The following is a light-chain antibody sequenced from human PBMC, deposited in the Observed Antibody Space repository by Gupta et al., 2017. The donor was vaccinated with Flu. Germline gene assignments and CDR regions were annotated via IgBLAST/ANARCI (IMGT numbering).Light chain of an antibody. V-gene: IGKV2-28*01. Sequence: PVTPGEPAAISCRSSQSLLHSNGYNYLDWYLQKPGQSPQLLIYWGSNRASGVPDRFSGSGSGTDFTLKISRVEAEDVGVYYCMQALQTPAFGQGTKVEIK. CDR3: MQALQTPA. J-gene: IGKJ1*01. CDR1: QSLLHSNGYNY. CDR2: WGS.